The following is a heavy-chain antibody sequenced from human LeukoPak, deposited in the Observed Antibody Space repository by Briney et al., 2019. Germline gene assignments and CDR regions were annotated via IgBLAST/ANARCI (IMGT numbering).Heavy chain of an antibody. Sequence: PSETLSLTCTVSGGSISSYYWSWIRQPPGKGLEWIGYIHYSGRTNYNPSLKSRVTISVDTSKNQFSLKLSSVTAADTAVYYCARDSGSSPRFDYWGQGTLVTVSS. CDR2: IHYSGRT. V-gene: IGHV4-59*01. CDR1: GGSISSYY. D-gene: IGHD1-26*01. CDR3: ARDSGSSPRFDY. J-gene: IGHJ4*02.